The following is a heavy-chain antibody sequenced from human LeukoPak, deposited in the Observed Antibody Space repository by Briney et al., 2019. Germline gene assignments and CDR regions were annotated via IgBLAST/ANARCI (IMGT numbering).Heavy chain of an antibody. CDR2: ISYDGSNK. CDR1: GFTFSSYA. CDR3: ASAGYDAFDI. Sequence: PGRSLRLSCAASGFTFSSYAMHWVRQAPGKGLEWVAVISYDGSNKYYADSVKGRFTISRDNAKNSLYLQMNSLRAEDTALYYCASAGYDAFDIWGQGTMVTVSS. D-gene: IGHD6-13*01. J-gene: IGHJ3*02. V-gene: IGHV3-30-3*01.